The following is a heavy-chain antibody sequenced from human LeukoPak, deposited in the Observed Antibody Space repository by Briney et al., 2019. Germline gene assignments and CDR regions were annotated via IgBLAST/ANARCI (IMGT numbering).Heavy chain of an antibody. CDR3: ARVLTGRAFDI. V-gene: IGHV4-39*07. J-gene: IGHJ3*02. D-gene: IGHD4/OR15-4a*01. CDR1: GGSISSSSYY. Sequence: SETLSLTCTVSGGSISSSSYYWGWIRQPPGKGLEWIGSIYYSGSTYYNPSLKSRVTISVDTSKNQFSLKLSSVTAADTAVYYCARVLTGRAFDIWGQGTMVTVSS. CDR2: IYYSGST.